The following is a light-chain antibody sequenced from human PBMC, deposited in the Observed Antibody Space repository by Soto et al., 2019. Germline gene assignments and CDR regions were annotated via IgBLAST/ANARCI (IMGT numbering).Light chain of an antibody. Sequence: QSVLSQPASVSGSPGQSITISCTGTSSDVGGYNYVSWYQQSPGKAPKLLIYEVSNRPSGVSNRFSGSKSGNTASLTISGLQAEDEADYYCSSHRSSSTPYVFGTGTKVTVL. V-gene: IGLV2-14*01. CDR3: SSHRSSSTPYV. CDR1: SSDVGGYNY. CDR2: EVS. J-gene: IGLJ1*01.